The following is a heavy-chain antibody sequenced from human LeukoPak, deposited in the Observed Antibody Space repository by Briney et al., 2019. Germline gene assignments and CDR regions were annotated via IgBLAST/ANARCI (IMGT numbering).Heavy chain of an antibody. CDR2: MNPNSGNT. Sequence: ASVKVSCKASGYTFTSYDINWVRQATGQGLEWMGWMNPNSGNTGYAQKFQGRVTMTRYTSISTAYMELSSLRSEDTAVYYCAREKEVPAAIGVDYYYYYGTDVWGQGTTVTVPS. CDR1: GYTFTSYD. CDR3: AREKEVPAAIGVDYYYYYGTDV. D-gene: IGHD2-2*02. V-gene: IGHV1-8*01. J-gene: IGHJ6*02.